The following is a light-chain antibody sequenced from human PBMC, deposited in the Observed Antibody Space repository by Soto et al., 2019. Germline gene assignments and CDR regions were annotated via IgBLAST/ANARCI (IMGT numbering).Light chain of an antibody. V-gene: IGLV2-11*01. Sequence: QSALTQPRSVSGSPGQSVTISCTGASSDVGGYNYVSWYQQYPGKAPKLIVYDVSRRPSAVPARFSGSKSANTASLTISGLQADDEADYYCSSYAGTYTDVFGTGTKLTVL. J-gene: IGLJ1*01. CDR1: SSDVGGYNY. CDR2: DVS. CDR3: SSYAGTYTDV.